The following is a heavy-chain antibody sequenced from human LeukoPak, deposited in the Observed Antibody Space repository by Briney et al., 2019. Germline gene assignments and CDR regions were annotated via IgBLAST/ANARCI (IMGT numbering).Heavy chain of an antibody. Sequence: GESLTLSCVASGFTFSHYGFHWVRQAPGKGLEWVGIIRPDENRKSYGYSVKGRFTISRDNSKNTVYLQMNTLRAEDRAVYYCVVVLVPAAVWQFDLWGRGTQVTVSS. J-gene: IGHJ2*01. CDR2: IRPDENRK. V-gene: IGHV3-30*02. D-gene: IGHD2-15*01. CDR1: GFTFSHYG. CDR3: VVVLVPAAVWQFDL.